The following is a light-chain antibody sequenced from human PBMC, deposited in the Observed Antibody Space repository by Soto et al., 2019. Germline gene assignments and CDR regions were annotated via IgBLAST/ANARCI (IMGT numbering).Light chain of an antibody. Sequence: DIQMTHSPSTLSASMGARVTITCRASQSIGRFLAWYQQKPGKAPKLLIYKASTLKSGVPSRFSGSGSGTEFTLTISSLQNDDCATYYCQHYNSYSEAFGQGTKVDIK. J-gene: IGKJ1*01. CDR3: QHYNSYSEA. CDR2: KAS. V-gene: IGKV1-5*03. CDR1: QSIGRF.